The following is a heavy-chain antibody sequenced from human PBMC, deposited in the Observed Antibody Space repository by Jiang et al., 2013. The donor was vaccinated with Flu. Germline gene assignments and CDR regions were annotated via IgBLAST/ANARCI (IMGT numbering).Heavy chain of an antibody. D-gene: IGHD6-19*01. J-gene: IGHJ4*02. CDR2: ISSSSTYI. CDR1: GFTFSSYS. V-gene: IGHV3-21*01. Sequence: RLSCAASGFTFSSYSMNWVRQAPGKGLEWVSSISSSSTYIYYADSVKGRFTISRDNAKNSLYLQMNSLRAEDTAVYYCARGVAVAGTSYNDYWGQGTLVTVSS. CDR3: ARGVAVAGTSYNDY.